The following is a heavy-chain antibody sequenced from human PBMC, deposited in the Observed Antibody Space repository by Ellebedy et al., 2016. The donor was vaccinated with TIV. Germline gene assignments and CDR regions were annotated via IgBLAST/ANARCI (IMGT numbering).Heavy chain of an antibody. Sequence: PGGSLRLSCAASGFTVTTNYMNWVRQAPGKGLEWVSVIFSAANGGETHYADSVKGRFTISRDSSKNTLYRQMNSLRAEDKAVYYCARDPVGVGPAFDIWGQGTMVTVSS. J-gene: IGHJ3*02. CDR1: GFTVTTNY. CDR2: IFSAANGGET. D-gene: IGHD4-23*01. CDR3: ARDPVGVGPAFDI. V-gene: IGHV3-53*01.